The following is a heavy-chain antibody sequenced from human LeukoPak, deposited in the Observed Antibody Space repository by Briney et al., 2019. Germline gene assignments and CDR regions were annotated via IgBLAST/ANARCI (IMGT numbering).Heavy chain of an antibody. CDR3: AKDSALWFGELHDAFDI. CDR2: ISYDGSNK. V-gene: IGHV3-30*04. Sequence: GGSLRLSCAASGFTFSSYAMHWVRQAPGKGVEWVAVISYDGSNKYYADSVKGRFTISRDNSKNTLYLQMNSLRAEDTAVYYCAKDSALWFGELHDAFDIWGQGTMVTVPS. CDR1: GFTFSSYA. J-gene: IGHJ3*02. D-gene: IGHD3-10*01.